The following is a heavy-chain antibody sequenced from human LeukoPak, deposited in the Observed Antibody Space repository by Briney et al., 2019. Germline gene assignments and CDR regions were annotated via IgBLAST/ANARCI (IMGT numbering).Heavy chain of an antibody. CDR3: ARGRSIAVAGTAFDY. CDR1: GGSFSGYY. CDR2: INHSGST. V-gene: IGHV4-34*01. J-gene: IGHJ4*02. D-gene: IGHD6-19*01. Sequence: PSETLSLTCAVYGGSFSGYYWSWIRQPPGKGLEWIGEINHSGSTNYNPSLKSRVTISVDTSKNQFSLKLSSVTAADTAVYYCARGRSIAVAGTAFDYWGQGTLVTVSS.